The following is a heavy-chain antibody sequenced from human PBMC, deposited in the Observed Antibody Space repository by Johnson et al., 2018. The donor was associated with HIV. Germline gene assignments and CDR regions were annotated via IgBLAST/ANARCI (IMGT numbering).Heavy chain of an antibody. CDR1: GFTFSSYA. V-gene: IGHV3-30*14. D-gene: IGHD6-13*01. Sequence: QVLLVESGGGVVQTGGSLRLSCEASGFTFSSYAMHWVRQAPGKGLEWVAVISYDGSNKYYADSVKGRFTISRDNSKNTLYLQMNSLRAEDTAVYYCARERIAAAGLDAFDIWGQGTMVTVSS. J-gene: IGHJ3*02. CDR3: ARERIAAAGLDAFDI. CDR2: ISYDGSNK.